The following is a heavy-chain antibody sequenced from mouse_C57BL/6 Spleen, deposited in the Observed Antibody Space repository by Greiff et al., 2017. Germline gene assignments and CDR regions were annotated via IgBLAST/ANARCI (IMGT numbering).Heavy chain of an antibody. J-gene: IGHJ3*01. CDR3: ARSNYGSSKELAY. D-gene: IGHD1-1*01. CDR1: GYTFTSYW. Sequence: QQSCKASGYTFTSYWMHWVKQRPGRGLEWIGRIDPNSGGTKYNEKFKSKATLTVDKPSSTAYMQLSSLTSEDSAVYYCARSNYGSSKELAYWGQGTLVTVSA. V-gene: IGHV1-72*01. CDR2: IDPNSGGT.